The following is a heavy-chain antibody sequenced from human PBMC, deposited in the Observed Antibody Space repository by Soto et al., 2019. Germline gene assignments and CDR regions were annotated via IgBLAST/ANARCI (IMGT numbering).Heavy chain of an antibody. V-gene: IGHV3-30*18. CDR2: ISYDGSNK. CDR1: GFTFSSYG. D-gene: IGHD1-1*01. CDR3: AKLAGTTNADAFDI. Sequence: LRLSCAASGFTFSSYGMHWVRQAPGKGLEWVAVISYDGSNKYYADSVKGRFTISRDNSKNTLYLQMNSLRAEDTAVYYCAKLAGTTNADAFDIWGQGTMVTVSS. J-gene: IGHJ3*02.